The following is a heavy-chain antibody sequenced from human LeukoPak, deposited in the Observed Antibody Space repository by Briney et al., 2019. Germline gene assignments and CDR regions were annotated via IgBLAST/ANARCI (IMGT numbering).Heavy chain of an antibody. V-gene: IGHV1-69*06. CDR3: ARCSPGDSSNFYAVLQY. D-gene: IGHD3-22*01. J-gene: IGHJ4*02. Sequence: SVKVSCKASGGTFSSYAVSWVRLTPGQGLEWLGGIIPVFGTTTYAQKFQAKVTMTADKSTNTTYLEISSLTSDDTAVYYCARCSPGDSSNFYAVLQYWGQGTQVTVST. CDR2: IIPVFGTT. CDR1: GGTFSSYA.